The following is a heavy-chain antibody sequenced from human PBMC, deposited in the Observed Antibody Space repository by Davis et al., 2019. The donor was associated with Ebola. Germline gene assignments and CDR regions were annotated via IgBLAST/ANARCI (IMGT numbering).Heavy chain of an antibody. D-gene: IGHD2/OR15-2a*01. CDR2: MFYNGDT. Sequence: SETLSLTCSVSGGSINSFLWTWIRQPPGKGLEWVGCMFYNGDTKYNPALESRVTISVDTSKNQFSLRLSSVTAADTAMYYCVKDTSNIWFDVWGQGTLVTVSA. CDR3: VKDTSNIWFDV. V-gene: IGHV4-59*12. CDR1: GGSINSFL. J-gene: IGHJ3*01.